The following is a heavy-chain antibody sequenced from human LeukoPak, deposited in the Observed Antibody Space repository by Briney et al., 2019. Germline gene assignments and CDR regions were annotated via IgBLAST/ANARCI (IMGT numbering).Heavy chain of an antibody. V-gene: IGHV1-2*02. CDR2: INPNSGGT. CDR1: GYTFTGYY. D-gene: IGHD2-2*01. CDR3: ARDPSDVNALDL. Sequence: SVQVSCKASGYTFTGYYMHWVRQAPGQGLEWMGWINPNSGGTNYAQKFQGRVTMTRDTSISTAYMELSSLRSEDTAVYYCARDPSDVNALDLWGQGTMVTVSS. J-gene: IGHJ3*01.